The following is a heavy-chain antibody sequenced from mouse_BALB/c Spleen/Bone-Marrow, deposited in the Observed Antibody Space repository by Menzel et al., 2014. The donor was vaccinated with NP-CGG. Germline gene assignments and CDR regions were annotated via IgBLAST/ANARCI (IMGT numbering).Heavy chain of an antibody. Sequence: VQLQQSGAELMKPGASVKISCKATGYTFSSYWIERVKQRPGHGLEWIGEILPGSGSIKYNEKFKGKATFTADTSSNTAYMQLSSLTSEDSAVYYCASRYDPMDYWGQGTSVTVSS. CDR2: ILPGSGSI. CDR1: GYTFSSYW. J-gene: IGHJ4*01. V-gene: IGHV1-9*01. CDR3: ASRYDPMDY.